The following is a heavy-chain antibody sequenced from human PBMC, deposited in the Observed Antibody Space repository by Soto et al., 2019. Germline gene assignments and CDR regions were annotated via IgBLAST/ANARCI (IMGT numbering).Heavy chain of an antibody. CDR3: ARGGSSGYYLDY. CDR2: IYHSGST. CDR1: GGSISSGGYS. D-gene: IGHD3-22*01. J-gene: IGHJ4*02. V-gene: IGHV4-30-2*01. Sequence: NPSETLSLTCAVSGGSISSGGYSWSWIRQPPGKGLEWIGYIYHSGSTYYNPSLKSRVTISVDRSKNQFSLKLSSVTAADTAVYYCARGGSSGYYLDYWGQGTLVTVSS.